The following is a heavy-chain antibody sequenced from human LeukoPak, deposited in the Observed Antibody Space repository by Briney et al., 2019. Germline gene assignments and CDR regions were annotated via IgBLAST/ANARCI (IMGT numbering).Heavy chain of an antibody. Sequence: PGGSLRLSCAASGFTFSSYAMHWVRQAPGKGLEWVAVISYDGSNKYYADSVKGRFTISRDNSKNTLYLQMNSLRAEDTAVYYCAKAAAGKWYWGQGTLVTGSS. V-gene: IGHV3-30*07. CDR1: GFTFSSYA. CDR2: ISYDGSNK. D-gene: IGHD6-13*01. J-gene: IGHJ4*02. CDR3: AKAAAGKWY.